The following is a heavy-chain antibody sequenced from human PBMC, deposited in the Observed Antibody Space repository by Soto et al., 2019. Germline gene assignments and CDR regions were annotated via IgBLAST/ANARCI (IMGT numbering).Heavy chain of an antibody. Sequence: SCPTLVNPTETLTLTCTVSGFSLRNARMGXSWIRQPPGKALEWLAHIFSSDAKSYSTSLKSRLTISKDTSKSQVVLTMTNMDPVDTATYYCARILPYCSSTNCYTFGWFDPWGQGTLVTVSS. CDR3: ARILPYCSSTNCYTFGWFDP. V-gene: IGHV2-26*01. D-gene: IGHD2-2*02. J-gene: IGHJ5*02. CDR2: IFSSDAK. CDR1: GFSLRNARMG.